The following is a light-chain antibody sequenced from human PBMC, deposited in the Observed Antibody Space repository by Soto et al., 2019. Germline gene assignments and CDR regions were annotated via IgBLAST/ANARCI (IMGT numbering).Light chain of an antibody. CDR2: EGS. V-gene: IGLV2-23*01. Sequence: QSVLTQPASVSGSPGQPITISCTGTSSDVGSYNFVSWYQQHPGKAPKLMIYEGSKRPSGVSNRFSGSKSGNTASLTISGLQAEDEADYYCCSYAGSRRVFGGGTKVTVL. CDR1: SSDVGSYNF. CDR3: CSYAGSRRV. J-gene: IGLJ2*01.